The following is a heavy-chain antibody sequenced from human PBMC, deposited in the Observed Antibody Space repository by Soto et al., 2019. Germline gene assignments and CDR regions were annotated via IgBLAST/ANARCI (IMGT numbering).Heavy chain of an antibody. CDR2: IIPIFGTA. CDR3: ATKQYCSSTSCYYYYGMDV. CDR1: GGTVSSYA. V-gene: IGHV1-69*01. D-gene: IGHD2-2*01. J-gene: IGHJ6*02. Sequence: QVQLVQSGAEVKEPGSSVKVSCKASGGTVSSYAISWVRQAPGQGLEWMGGIIPIFGTANYAQKFQGRVTITADESTSTAYMELSSLRSEDTAVYYCATKQYCSSTSCYYYYGMDVWGQGTTVTVSS.